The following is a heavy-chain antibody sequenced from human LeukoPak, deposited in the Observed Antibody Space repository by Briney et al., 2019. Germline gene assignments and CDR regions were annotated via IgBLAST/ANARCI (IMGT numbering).Heavy chain of an antibody. Sequence: GGSLRLSCAASGFTFSSYEMNWVRQAQGKGLEWVSYISSSGSTIYYADSVKGRFTISRDNAKNSLYLQMNSLRAEDTAVYYCANVGRSNFDYWGQGTLVTVSS. J-gene: IGHJ4*02. CDR2: ISSSGSTI. D-gene: IGHD6-13*01. CDR3: ANVGRSNFDY. CDR1: GFTFSSYE. V-gene: IGHV3-48*03.